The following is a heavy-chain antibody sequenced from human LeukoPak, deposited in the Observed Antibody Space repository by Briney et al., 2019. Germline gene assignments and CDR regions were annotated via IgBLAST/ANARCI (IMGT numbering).Heavy chain of an antibody. J-gene: IGHJ4*02. V-gene: IGHV3-23*01. CDR1: GFTFSSYA. CDR3: AKDRPSYSGYDYEGY. CDR2: ISGSGGST. Sequence: GGSLRLSCAASGFTFSSYAMSWVRQAPGKGLEWVSAISGSGGSTYYADYVKGRFTISRDNSKSTLYLQMNSLRAEDTAVYYCAKDRPSYSGYDYEGYWGQGTLVTVSS. D-gene: IGHD5-12*01.